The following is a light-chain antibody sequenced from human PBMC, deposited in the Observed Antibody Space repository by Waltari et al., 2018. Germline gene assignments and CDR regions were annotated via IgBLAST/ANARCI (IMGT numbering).Light chain of an antibody. CDR1: SANLGSLT. J-gene: IGLJ2*01. CDR2: SNH. Sequence: QPVLTQLPPASGTARQRVTISGSGSSANLGSLTLHCHQQLPVPAPKLLLYSNHQRSSGFPYRFSVSKSCTSASLAISGLQSADEADYYCAAWDDSLNGVVFGGGTKLTVL. V-gene: IGLV1-44*01. CDR3: AAWDDSLNGVV.